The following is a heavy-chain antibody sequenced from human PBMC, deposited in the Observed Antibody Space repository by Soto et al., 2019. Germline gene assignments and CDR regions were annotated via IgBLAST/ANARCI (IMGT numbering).Heavy chain of an antibody. J-gene: IGHJ4*02. D-gene: IGHD2-15*01. Sequence: ASVKVSCKVSGYTITVLSMHLLRLAPGKGLEWMGGFDPEDGETIYAQKFQGRVTMTEDTSTDTAYMELSSLRSEDTAVYYFASGGYGSGGSCYFAFDYWGQRTLVTGSS. CDR1: GYTITVLS. CDR2: FDPEDGET. V-gene: IGHV1-24*01. CDR3: ASGGYGSGGSCYFAFDY.